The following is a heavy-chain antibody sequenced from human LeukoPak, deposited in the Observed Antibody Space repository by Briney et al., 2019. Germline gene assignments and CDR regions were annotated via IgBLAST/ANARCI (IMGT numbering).Heavy chain of an antibody. CDR3: ARSRLGALRGYSPFRX. D-gene: IGHD5-18*01. Sequence: ASVKVSCKASGGTFSSYAISWVRQAPGQGLEWMGGIIPIFGTANYAQKFQGRVTITTDESTSTAYMELSSLRSEDTAVYYCARSRLGALRGYSPFRXWGQGXLVTVS. CDR1: GGTFSSYA. CDR2: IIPIFGTA. J-gene: IGHJ4*02. V-gene: IGHV1-69*05.